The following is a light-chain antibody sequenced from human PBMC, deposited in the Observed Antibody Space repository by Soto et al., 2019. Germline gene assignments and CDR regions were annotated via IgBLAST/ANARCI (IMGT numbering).Light chain of an antibody. Sequence: DVVMPQSALSLPVTLGQPASISCRSSQSLAYSDGNTYSNWLQQRPGQSPRRLLYKVSHRDSGVTDRFSGGGEGTDFTLKISRVEAEDVGVYYCMQGTHWPPYNFGQGTKLEIK. CDR1: QSLAYSDGNTY. V-gene: IGKV2-30*01. CDR3: MQGTHWPPYN. CDR2: KVS. J-gene: IGKJ2*01.